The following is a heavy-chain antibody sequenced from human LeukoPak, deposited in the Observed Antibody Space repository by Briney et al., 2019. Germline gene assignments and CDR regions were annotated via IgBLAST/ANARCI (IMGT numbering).Heavy chain of an antibody. Sequence: GGSLRLSCAASAFTFSYYGMNGVRQATKGGVEWVASIKQDGSEKYYVDSVKGRFTISRDNAKNSLYLQMNTLRAEDTAVYYCLRDRGYSTYDCWGQGTLVTVSS. CDR3: LRDRGYSTYDC. CDR2: IKQDGSEK. V-gene: IGHV3-7*01. CDR1: AFTFSYYG. D-gene: IGHD6-13*01. J-gene: IGHJ4*02.